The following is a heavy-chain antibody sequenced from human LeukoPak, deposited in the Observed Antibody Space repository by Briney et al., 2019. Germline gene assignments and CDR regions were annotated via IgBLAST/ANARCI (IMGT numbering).Heavy chain of an antibody. V-gene: IGHV1-2*02. CDR1: GYTFTGYY. CDR3: ARVGYSSGWYDY. Sequence: ASVNVSCKASGYTFTGYYMHWVRQAPGQGLEWMGWINPNSGGTNYAQKFQGRVTMTRDTSISTAYMELSRLRSDDTAVYYCARVGYSSGWYDYWGQGTLVTVSS. CDR2: INPNSGGT. D-gene: IGHD6-19*01. J-gene: IGHJ4*02.